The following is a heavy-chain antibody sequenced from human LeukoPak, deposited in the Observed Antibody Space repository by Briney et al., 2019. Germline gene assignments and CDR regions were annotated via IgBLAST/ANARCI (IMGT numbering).Heavy chain of an antibody. CDR3: ARDLVLTGTTSWFRNYYYYYGMDV. Sequence: GGYLRLSCAASGFTFSSYSMNWVRQAPGKGLEWVSSISSSSSYIYYADSVKGRFTISRDNAKNSLYLQMNSLRAEDTAVYYCARDLVLTGTTSWFRNYYYYYGMDVWGQGTTVTVSS. CDR2: ISSSSSYI. V-gene: IGHV3-21*04. J-gene: IGHJ6*02. CDR1: GFTFSSYS. D-gene: IGHD1-7*01.